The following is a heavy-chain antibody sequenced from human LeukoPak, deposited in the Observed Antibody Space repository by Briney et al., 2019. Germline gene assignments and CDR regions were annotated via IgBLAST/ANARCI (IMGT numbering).Heavy chain of an antibody. CDR2: IYHSGST. J-gene: IGHJ5*02. Sequence: SETLSLTCAVSGGSISSGGYSWSWIRQPPGKGLEWIGYIYHSGSTYYNPSLKSRVTISVDTSKNQFSLKLSSVTAADTAVYYCARINWKLTNWFDPWGQGTLVTVSS. CDR3: ARINWKLTNWFDP. V-gene: IGHV4-30-2*02. D-gene: IGHD1-1*01. CDR1: GGSISSGGYS.